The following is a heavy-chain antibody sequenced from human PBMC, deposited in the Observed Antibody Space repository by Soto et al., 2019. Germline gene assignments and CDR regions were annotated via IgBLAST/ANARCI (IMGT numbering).Heavy chain of an antibody. CDR2: FDPEDGET. Sequence: GASVKVSCKVSGYTLTELSMHWVRQAPGKGLEWMGGFDPEDGETIYAQKFQGRVTMTEDTSTDAAYMELSSLRSEDTAVYYCEIPLAGLGGFGYWGQGTLVTVSS. J-gene: IGHJ4*02. CDR3: EIPLAGLGGFGY. D-gene: IGHD3-16*01. CDR1: GYTLTELS. V-gene: IGHV1-24*01.